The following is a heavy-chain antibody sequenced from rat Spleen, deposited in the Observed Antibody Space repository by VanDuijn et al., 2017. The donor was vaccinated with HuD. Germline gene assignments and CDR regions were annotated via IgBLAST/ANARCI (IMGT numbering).Heavy chain of an antibody. V-gene: IGHV5-31*01. J-gene: IGHJ3*01. D-gene: IGHD1-9*01. Sequence: EVQLVESGGGLVQPGRSLTLPCVASGFTFNNYWMTWFRQTPGKGLEWIASISISGATTYYPDSVKGRFISSRDNAKSTLYLQMDSLRSEDTATYYCARHPTYYGFDGDWFACWGQGTLVTVSS. CDR1: GFTFNNYW. CDR3: ARHPTYYGFDGDWFAC. CDR2: ISISGATT.